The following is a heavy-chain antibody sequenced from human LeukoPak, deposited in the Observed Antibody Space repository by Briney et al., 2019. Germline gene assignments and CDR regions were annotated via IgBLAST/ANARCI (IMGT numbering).Heavy chain of an antibody. V-gene: IGHV4-4*07. CDR3: ARDLGYGYYFYYYLDV. Sequence: KTSETPSLTCTASGGSISSYYWTWIRQPAGKGLEWIGRIYSSGNTNYNPSLNSRVTISIDLSKNQFSLKLSAVPAADTAVYYCARDLGYGYYFYYYLDVWGKGTTVTVSS. D-gene: IGHD5-18*01. CDR1: GGSISSYY. CDR2: IYSSGNT. J-gene: IGHJ6*03.